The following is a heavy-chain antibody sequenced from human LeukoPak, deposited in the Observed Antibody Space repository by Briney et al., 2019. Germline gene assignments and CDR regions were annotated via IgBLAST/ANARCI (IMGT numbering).Heavy chain of an antibody. CDR3: ASHYGMDV. V-gene: IGHV3-48*01. Sequence: GGSLRLSCAASGFTFSDYGMNWVRRAPGKGLEWVSYISSSSSTIYYADSERGRFTVSRDNAKNSLYLQMNSLRAEDTALYSRASHYGMDVWGQGTTVTVSS. CDR1: GFTFSDYG. CDR2: ISSSSSTI. J-gene: IGHJ6*02.